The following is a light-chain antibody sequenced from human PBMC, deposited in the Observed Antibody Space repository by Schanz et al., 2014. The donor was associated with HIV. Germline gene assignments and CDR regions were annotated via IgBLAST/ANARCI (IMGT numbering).Light chain of an antibody. CDR3: ATWDDSLSGPV. J-gene: IGLJ2*01. CDR2: NNN. CDR1: SSNIGTNT. V-gene: IGLV1-44*01. Sequence: QSVLTQPPSASGTPGQRVTISCSGTSSNIGTNTVNWYQQLPGTAPKLLIYNNNQRPSGVPDRFSASKSGTAASLAISGLRSEDEADYYCATWDDSLSGPVFGGGTKLTVL.